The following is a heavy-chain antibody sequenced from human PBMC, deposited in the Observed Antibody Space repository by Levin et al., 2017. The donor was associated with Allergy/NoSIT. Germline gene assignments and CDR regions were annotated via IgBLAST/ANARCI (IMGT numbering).Heavy chain of an antibody. J-gene: IGHJ4*02. CDR3: ARDLTGTWDYFDY. CDR1: GGSISSGGYY. Sequence: SETLSLTCTVSGGSISSGGYYWSWIRQHPGKGLEWIGYIYYSGSTYYNPSLKSRVTISVDTSKNQFSLKLSSVTAADTAVYYCARDLTGTWDYFDYWGQGTLVTVSS. CDR2: IYYSGST. V-gene: IGHV4-31*03. D-gene: IGHD1-14*01.